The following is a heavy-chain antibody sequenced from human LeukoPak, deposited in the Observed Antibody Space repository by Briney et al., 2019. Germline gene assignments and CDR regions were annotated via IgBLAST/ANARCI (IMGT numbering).Heavy chain of an antibody. CDR2: IYPGDSDI. D-gene: IGHD2-2*01. V-gene: IGHV5-51*01. Sequence: KPGESLKISCKGSGYRFTNYWIGWVRQMPGKGLEWMGIIYPGDSDIRYSPSFQGQVTISADKSISTAYLQWSSLKASDTAMYYCARRRIVVVPAANLGDYYYYYYMDVWGKGTTVTVSS. CDR3: ARRRIVVVPAANLGDYYYYYYMDV. CDR1: GYRFTNYW. J-gene: IGHJ6*03.